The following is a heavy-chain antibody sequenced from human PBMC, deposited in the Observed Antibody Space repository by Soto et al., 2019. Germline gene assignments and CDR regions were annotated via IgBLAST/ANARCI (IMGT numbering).Heavy chain of an antibody. CDR2: IYYSGST. Sequence: SETLSLTCTVSGGSISSYYWSWIRQPPGKGLEWIGYIYYSGSTNYNPSLKSRVTISVDTSKNQFSLKLSSVTAADTAVYYCARFLLSGYGDYYIDFWGQGILVTVFS. D-gene: IGHD4-17*01. J-gene: IGHJ4*02. CDR3: ARFLLSGYGDYYIDF. CDR1: GGSISSYY. V-gene: IGHV4-59*08.